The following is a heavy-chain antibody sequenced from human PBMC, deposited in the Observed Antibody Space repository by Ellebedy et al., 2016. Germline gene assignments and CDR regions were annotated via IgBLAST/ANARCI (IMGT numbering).Heavy chain of an antibody. J-gene: IGHJ5*02. CDR2: INPNSGGT. Sequence: ASVKVSCKASGYTFTGYYMHWVRQAPGQGLEWMGWINPNSGGTNYAQKFQGWVTMTRDTSISTAYMELSRLRSDDTAVYYCARARLRYFDWLAYNWFDPWGQGTLVTVSP. D-gene: IGHD3-9*01. CDR1: GYTFTGYY. CDR3: ARARLRYFDWLAYNWFDP. V-gene: IGHV1-2*04.